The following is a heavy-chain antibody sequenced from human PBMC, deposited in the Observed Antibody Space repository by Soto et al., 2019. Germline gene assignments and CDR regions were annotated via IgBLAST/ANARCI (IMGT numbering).Heavy chain of an antibody. D-gene: IGHD5-18*01. CDR2: ISYDGSNK. CDR3: AKSKSPLGAMVVSY. Sequence: GGSLRLSCAASGFTFSSYGMHWVRQAPGKGLEWVAVISYDGSNKYYADSVKGRFTISRDNSKNTLYLQMNSLRAEDTAVYYCAKSKSPLGAMVVSYWGQGTLVTVSS. CDR1: GFTFSSYG. J-gene: IGHJ4*02. V-gene: IGHV3-30*18.